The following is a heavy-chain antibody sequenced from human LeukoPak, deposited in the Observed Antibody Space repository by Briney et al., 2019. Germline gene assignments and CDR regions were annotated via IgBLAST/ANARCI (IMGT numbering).Heavy chain of an antibody. D-gene: IGHD1-26*01. J-gene: IGHJ4*02. Sequence: SETLPLTCAVYGGSFSGYYWSWIRQPPGKGLEWIGEINHSGSTNYNPSLQSRVTISIETSKNQISLRLNSVTAADTAMYYCAKSGGYGLIDYWGQGTLVTVSS. V-gene: IGHV4-34*01. CDR3: AKSGGYGLIDY. CDR2: INHSGST. CDR1: GGSFSGYY.